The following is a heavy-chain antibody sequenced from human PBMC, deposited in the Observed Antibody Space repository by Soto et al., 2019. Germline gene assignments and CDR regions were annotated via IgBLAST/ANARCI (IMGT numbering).Heavy chain of an antibody. J-gene: IGHJ6*02. Sequence: PGESLKISCKGSGYSFTSYWISWVRQMPGKGLEWMGRIDPSDSYTNYSPSFQGHVTISADKSISTAYLQWSSLKASDTAMYYCVSSDDSSGYYALLDPPDYYGMDVWGQGTTVTVSS. CDR2: IDPSDSYT. CDR3: VSSDDSSGYYALLDPPDYYGMDV. V-gene: IGHV5-10-1*01. D-gene: IGHD3-22*01. CDR1: GYSFTSYW.